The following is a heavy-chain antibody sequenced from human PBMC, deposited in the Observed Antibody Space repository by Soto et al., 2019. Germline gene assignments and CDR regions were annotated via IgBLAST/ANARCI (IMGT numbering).Heavy chain of an antibody. J-gene: IGHJ6*02. V-gene: IGHV1-69*01. D-gene: IGHD6-6*01. CDR2: IVPMFGTA. CDR3: ARNGPYSSSLSQSSGMDV. CDR1: GGTFANFI. Sequence: QVQLVQSGAEVKEPGSSVKVSCKASGGTFANFIMNWVRQTPGQGLEWMGGIVPMFGTATYAEKFKGRVTISATESTSTAYMELTSLRSEDTAVYYCARNGPYSSSLSQSSGMDVWGQGTTVTVS.